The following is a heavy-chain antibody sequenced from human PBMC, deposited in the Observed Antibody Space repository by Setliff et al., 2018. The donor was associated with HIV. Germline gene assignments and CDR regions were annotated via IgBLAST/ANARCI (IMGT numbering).Heavy chain of an antibody. V-gene: IGHV4-39*01. Sequence: KTSETLSLTCTVSGGSASNSRYYWTWIRQPPGKGLEWTGSIYHTGRTYYNRSLESRLTISIDMSTNQFSLKMASMTAADSAVYYCARFDVTPMTTRDYWGQGT. D-gene: IGHD4-17*01. J-gene: IGHJ4*02. CDR1: GGSASNSRYY. CDR3: ARFDVTPMTTRDY. CDR2: IYHTGRT.